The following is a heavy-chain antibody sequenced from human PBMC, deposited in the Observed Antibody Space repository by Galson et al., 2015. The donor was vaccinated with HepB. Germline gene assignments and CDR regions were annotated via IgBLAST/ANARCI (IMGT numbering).Heavy chain of an antibody. CDR2: IYYSGST. CDR1: GGSISSYY. Sequence: LSLTCTVSGGSISSYYWSWIRQPPGKGLEWIGYIYYSGSTNYNPSLKSRVTISVDTSKNQFSLKLSSVTAADTAVYYCARLGDYGGNSGHDAFDIWGQGTMVTVSS. V-gene: IGHV4-59*08. D-gene: IGHD4-23*01. CDR3: ARLGDYGGNSGHDAFDI. J-gene: IGHJ3*02.